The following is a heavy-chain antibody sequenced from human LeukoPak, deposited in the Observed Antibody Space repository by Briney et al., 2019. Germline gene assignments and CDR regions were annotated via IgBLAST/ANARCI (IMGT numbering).Heavy chain of an antibody. Sequence: TLSLTCAVSGGSISSGGYSWSWIRQPPGKGLEWIGYIYHSGSTYYNPSLKSRVTISVDRSKNQFSLKLSSVTAADTAVYYCARRDYGSSGHLNWFDPWGQGTLVTVSS. CDR2: IYHSGST. J-gene: IGHJ5*02. D-gene: IGHD3-22*01. V-gene: IGHV4-30-2*01. CDR1: GGSISSGGYS. CDR3: ARRDYGSSGHLNWFDP.